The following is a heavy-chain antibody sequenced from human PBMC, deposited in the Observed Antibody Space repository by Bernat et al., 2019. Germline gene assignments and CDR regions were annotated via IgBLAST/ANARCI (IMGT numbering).Heavy chain of an antibody. D-gene: IGHD3-16*01. CDR3: ARDRNYAPFDP. CDR2: IKGDGSGT. V-gene: IGHV3-74*01. CDR1: GFAFSTYW. J-gene: IGHJ5*02. Sequence: EVQLVESGGGLVQPGGSLRLSCAASGFAFSTYWMHWVRQAPGKGLVWVSRIKGDGSGTTYADSVKGRFTISRDNAKNTLYLQMNSLSAEDTAVYYCARDRNYAPFDPWGKGTLVTVSS.